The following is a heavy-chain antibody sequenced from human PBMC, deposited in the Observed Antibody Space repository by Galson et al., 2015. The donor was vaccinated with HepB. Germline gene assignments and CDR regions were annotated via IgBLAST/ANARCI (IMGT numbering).Heavy chain of an antibody. D-gene: IGHD3-22*01. CDR3: ATDWGELLHSSGPSW. J-gene: IGHJ4*02. CDR1: GYTLTELP. CDR2: FDPEDGET. Sequence: SVKVSCKVSGYTLTELPMHWARQAPGKGLEWMGGFDPEDGETIYAQKFQGRVTMTEDTSTDTAYMELSSLRSEDTAVYYCATDWGELLHSSGPSWWGQGTLVTVSS. V-gene: IGHV1-24*01.